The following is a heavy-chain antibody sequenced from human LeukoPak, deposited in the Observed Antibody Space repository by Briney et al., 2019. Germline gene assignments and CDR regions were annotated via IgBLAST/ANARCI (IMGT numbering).Heavy chain of an antibody. CDR3: ARETNYYDFWSGYSEKRFDY. J-gene: IGHJ4*02. V-gene: IGHV1-8*01. CDR2: MNPNSGNT. CDR1: GYTFTSYD. Sequence: ASVKVSCKASGYTFTSYDINWVRRAAGQGLEWMGWMNPNSGNTGYAQKLQGRVTMTRNTSISTAYMELSSLRSEDTAVYYCARETNYYDFWSGYSEKRFDYWGQGTLVTVSS. D-gene: IGHD3-3*01.